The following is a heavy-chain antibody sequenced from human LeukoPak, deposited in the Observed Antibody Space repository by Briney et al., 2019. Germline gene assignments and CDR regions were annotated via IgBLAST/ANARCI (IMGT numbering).Heavy chain of an antibody. CDR2: INSDGSSI. CDR3: AREGRVSGYDFDC. D-gene: IGHD5-12*01. CDR1: GFTFSSYW. Sequence: GGSLRLSCAASGFTFSSYWMHWVRQAPGKGLVWVSRINSDGSSITYAGSVKGRFTISRDNAKNTLFLQMNSLRVEDTAVYYCAREGRVSGYDFDCWGQGTLVTVSS. J-gene: IGHJ4*02. V-gene: IGHV3-74*03.